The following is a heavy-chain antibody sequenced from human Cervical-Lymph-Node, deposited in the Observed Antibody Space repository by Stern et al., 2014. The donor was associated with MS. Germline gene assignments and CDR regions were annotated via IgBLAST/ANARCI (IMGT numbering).Heavy chain of an antibody. CDR2: IYWDDDK. J-gene: IGHJ5*02. CDR1: GLSLRTNAVG. CDR3: AHVLGYCSGGTCPNWFDP. Sequence: QITLKESGPTLVKPTQTLTLTCTFSGLSLRTNAVGVGWIRQPPGKALEWLALIYWDDDKRYSPSLKSRLTITKDSSKNQVVLTMTNMDPVDTGTYFCAHVLGYCSGGTCPNWFDPWGQGTRVTVSS. V-gene: IGHV2-5*02. D-gene: IGHD2-15*01.